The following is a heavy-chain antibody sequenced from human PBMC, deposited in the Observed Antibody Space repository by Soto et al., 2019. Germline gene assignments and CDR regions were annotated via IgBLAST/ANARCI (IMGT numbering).Heavy chain of an antibody. D-gene: IGHD2-15*01. CDR2: NGGSRGGT. J-gene: IGHJ3*02. CDR1: GFPFSRVA. CDR3: ARGKAVVVAPLDI. V-gene: IGHV3-23*01. Sequence: ELQLLESGGGLVQPGGSLTLSCTASGFPFSRVAMSWVRPATGQGLEWVASISANGGSRGGTYYADSVKGRFTISRDNSTNTLYLQVDSLTGADTAVYFCARGKAVVVAPLDIWGHGTMVTFAS.